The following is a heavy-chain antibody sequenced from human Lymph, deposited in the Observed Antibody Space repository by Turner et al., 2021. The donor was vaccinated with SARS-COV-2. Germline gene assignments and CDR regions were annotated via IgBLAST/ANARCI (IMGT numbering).Heavy chain of an antibody. J-gene: IGHJ5*01. V-gene: IGHV3-30*04. Sequence: QVQLVESGGGVVQTGRSLRLSCAASGLTFSSYVMHWVRQAPGKGLEWVAVISYDGSNKYYADSVKGRFTISRDYSKNTLYLQMNSLRAEDTAIYYCARGVPEFDSWGQGTLVTVSS. D-gene: IGHD2-2*01. CDR3: ARGVPEFDS. CDR2: ISYDGSNK. CDR1: GLTFSSYV.